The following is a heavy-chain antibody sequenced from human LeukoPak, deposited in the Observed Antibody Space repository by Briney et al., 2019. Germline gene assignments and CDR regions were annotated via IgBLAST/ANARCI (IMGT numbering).Heavy chain of an antibody. J-gene: IGHJ4*02. CDR3: AKDRPYYYDSSGYWAPFDY. Sequence: GGSLRLSCAASGFTFSSYAMSWVRQAPGKGLEWVSAISGSGGRTYYADSVKGRFTISRDNSKNTLYLQMNSLRAGDTAVYYCAKDRPYYYDSSGYWAPFDYWGQGTLVTVSS. CDR2: ISGSGGRT. D-gene: IGHD3-22*01. CDR1: GFTFSSYA. V-gene: IGHV3-23*01.